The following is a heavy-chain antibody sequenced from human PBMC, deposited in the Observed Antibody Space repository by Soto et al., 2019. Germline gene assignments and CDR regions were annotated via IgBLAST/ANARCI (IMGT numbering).Heavy chain of an antibody. CDR3: ARDRYSRGSYFDY. D-gene: IGHD6-19*01. J-gene: IGHJ4*02. CDR2: IWYDGSNK. V-gene: IGHV3-33*01. Sequence: GGSLRLSCAASGFTFSSYGMHWVRQAPGKGLEWVAVIWYDGSNKYYADSVKGRFTISRDNSKNTLYLQMNSLRAEDTAVYYCARDRYSRGSYFDYWCQGTLVTVSS. CDR1: GFTFSSYG.